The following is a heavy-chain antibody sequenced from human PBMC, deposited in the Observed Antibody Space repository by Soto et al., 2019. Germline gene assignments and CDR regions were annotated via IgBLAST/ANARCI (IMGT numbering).Heavy chain of an antibody. D-gene: IGHD3-10*01. CDR3: ARQGSNEYYSYGMAA. CDR1: GGTFSSYA. J-gene: IGHJ6*02. CDR2: IIRIFGTP. Sequence: QVQLVQSGAEVKKPGSSVKVSCKASGGTFSSYAINWVRQAPGQGLEWMGGIIRIFGTPDYAQRFQGRVTITADESTSTSYTALSSLRAEDTAVYYCARQGSNEYYSYGMAAGGQGTTVTVSS. V-gene: IGHV1-69*12.